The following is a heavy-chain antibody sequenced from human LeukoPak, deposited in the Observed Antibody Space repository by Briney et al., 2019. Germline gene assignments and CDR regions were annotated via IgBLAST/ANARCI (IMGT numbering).Heavy chain of an antibody. D-gene: IGHD3-10*01. Sequence: SETLSLTCTVSGGSISSYYWSWIRQPPGKGLEWIGEINHSGSTNYNPSLKSRVTISVDTSKNQFSLKLTSVTAADTAVYYCARALYYYGSGSYSYYFDYWGQGTLVTVSS. CDR2: INHSGST. J-gene: IGHJ4*02. CDR3: ARALYYYGSGSYSYYFDY. V-gene: IGHV4-34*01. CDR1: GGSISSYY.